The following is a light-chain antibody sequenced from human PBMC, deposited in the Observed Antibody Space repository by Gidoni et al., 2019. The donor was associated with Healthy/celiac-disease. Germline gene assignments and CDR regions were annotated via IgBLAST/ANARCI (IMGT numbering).Light chain of an antibody. Sequence: QSALTQPPSASGSPGQPAPISCTGTSSDVGGYNYVSWYQQHPGKAPKLMIYEVSKRPSGVPDRFSGSKSGNTASLTVSGLQAEDEADYYCSSYAGSNNLVFGGGTKLTVL. J-gene: IGLJ2*01. CDR2: EVS. V-gene: IGLV2-8*01. CDR1: SSDVGGYNY. CDR3: SSYAGSNNLV.